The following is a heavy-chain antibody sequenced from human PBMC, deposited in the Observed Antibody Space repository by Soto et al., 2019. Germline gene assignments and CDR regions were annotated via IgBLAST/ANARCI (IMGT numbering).Heavy chain of an antibody. CDR1: GGSISSYY. D-gene: IGHD6-19*01. J-gene: IGHJ6*03. CDR3: GAGTYYYYYYMDV. CDR2: IFYTGRT. Sequence: SETLSLTCTVSGGSISSYYWSWIRQPPGKGLEWIGYIFYTGRTNYNPSLRSRVTISADTSKNQFSLKLNSLTAADTAVYYCGAGTYYYYYYMDVWGKGTTVTVSS. V-gene: IGHV4-59*01.